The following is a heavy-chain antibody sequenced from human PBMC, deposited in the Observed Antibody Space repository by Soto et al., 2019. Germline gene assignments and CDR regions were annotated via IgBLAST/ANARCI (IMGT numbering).Heavy chain of an antibody. CDR1: GYTFTSYD. CDR3: AREYSLGYCSSTSCWAYYMDV. J-gene: IGHJ6*03. Sequence: ASVHVSCKASGYTFTSYDINWLRQATGQGLERMGWMNPNSGNTGYAQKFQGRVTMTRNTSISTAYMELSSLRSEDTAVYYCAREYSLGYCSSTSCWAYYMDVWGKGTTVTVSS. V-gene: IGHV1-8*01. CDR2: MNPNSGNT. D-gene: IGHD2-2*01.